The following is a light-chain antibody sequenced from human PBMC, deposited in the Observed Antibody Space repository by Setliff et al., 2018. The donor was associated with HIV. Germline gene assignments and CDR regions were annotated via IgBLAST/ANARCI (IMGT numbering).Light chain of an antibody. Sequence: ALAQPASVSGSPGQSITISCTGTSSDVGSYNLVSWYQQHPGKAPKLMIYQVTKRPSGVSNRFSGSKSGNTASLTISGLQAEDEADYYCCSYAGSSTFEVFGTGTKVTVL. CDR2: QVT. J-gene: IGLJ1*01. V-gene: IGLV2-23*02. CDR3: CSYAGSSTFEV. CDR1: SSDVGSYNL.